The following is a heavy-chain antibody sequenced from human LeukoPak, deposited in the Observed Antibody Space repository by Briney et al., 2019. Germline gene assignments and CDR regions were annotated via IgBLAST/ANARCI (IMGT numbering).Heavy chain of an antibody. CDR3: VKDHVYRETYYYSYMDV. CDR2: IRYDGSRK. CDR1: GLTFSNHG. J-gene: IGHJ6*03. V-gene: IGHV3-30*02. D-gene: IGHD2-8*01. Sequence: GGSLRLSCAVSGLTFSNHGIHWVRQAPGKGLEWVAFIRYDGSRKYYADSVKGRFTISRDNSKNTLYLRMASLREQDRGVYYCVKDHVYRETYYYSYMDVWGKGATVTVSS.